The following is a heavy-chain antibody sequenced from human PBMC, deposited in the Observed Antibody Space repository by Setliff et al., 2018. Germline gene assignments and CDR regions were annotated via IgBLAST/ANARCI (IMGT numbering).Heavy chain of an antibody. Sequence: GGSLRLSCAASGLTFSSYAMHWVRQAPGKGLEWVAVISYDGSNKYYADSVKGRFTISRDNSKNTLYLQMNSLRAEDTAVYYCARDRLRSDSPWGYFDYWGQGTLVTVSS. CDR2: ISYDGSNK. D-gene: IGHD3-16*01. CDR3: ARDRLRSDSPWGYFDY. CDR1: GLTFSSYA. J-gene: IGHJ4*02. V-gene: IGHV3-30*04.